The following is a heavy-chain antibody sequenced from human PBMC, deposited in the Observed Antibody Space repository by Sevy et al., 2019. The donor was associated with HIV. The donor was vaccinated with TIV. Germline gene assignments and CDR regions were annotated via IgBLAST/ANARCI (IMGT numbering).Heavy chain of an antibody. J-gene: IGHJ4*02. CDR2: ISGSGGST. CDR1: GFTFSSYV. D-gene: IGHD3-10*01. Sequence: GGSLRLSCAASGFTFSSYVMSWVRQAPGKGLEWVSAISGSGGSTYYADSVKGRFTISRDNSKNTLYLQMNSLRAEDTAVYYCAKSHGAMVRGVIGSGIDYWGQGTLVTVSS. V-gene: IGHV3-23*01. CDR3: AKSHGAMVRGVIGSGIDY.